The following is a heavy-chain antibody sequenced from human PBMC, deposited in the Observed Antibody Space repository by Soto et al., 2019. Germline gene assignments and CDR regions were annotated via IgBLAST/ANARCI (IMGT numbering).Heavy chain of an antibody. CDR1: GFTFSSYG. CDR3: ARDWDYYDSSGHYNWFDP. D-gene: IGHD3-22*01. CDR2: IWYDGSNK. Sequence: PGGSLRLSCAASGFTFSSYGMHWVRQAPGKGLEWVAVIWYDGSNKYYADSVKGRFTISRDNSKNTLYLRMNSLRAEDTAVYYCARDWDYYDSSGHYNWFDPWGQGTLVTVSS. V-gene: IGHV3-33*01. J-gene: IGHJ5*02.